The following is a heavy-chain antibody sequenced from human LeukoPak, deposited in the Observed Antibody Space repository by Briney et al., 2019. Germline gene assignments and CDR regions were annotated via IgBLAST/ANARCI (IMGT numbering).Heavy chain of an antibody. Sequence: PGGSLRLSCAASGFTFSSYWIHWVRQAPGKGLVWVSRINSDGSSTSYADSVKGRFTISRDNAKNTLYLQMNSLRGEDTAVYYCARGESGYYYNGYWGQGTLLTVSS. V-gene: IGHV3-74*01. CDR1: GFTFSSYW. D-gene: IGHD1-26*01. J-gene: IGHJ4*02. CDR3: ARGESGYYYNGY. CDR2: INSDGSST.